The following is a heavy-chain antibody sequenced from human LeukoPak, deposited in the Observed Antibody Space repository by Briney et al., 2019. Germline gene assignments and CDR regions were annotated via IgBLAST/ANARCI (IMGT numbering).Heavy chain of an antibody. D-gene: IGHD2-15*01. J-gene: IGHJ5*02. CDR1: GYSISSGYY. CDR2: IYHSGST. Sequence: PSETLSLTCAVSGYSISSGYYWGWIRQPPGKGLEWIGSIYHSGSTYYNPSLKSRVTISVVTSKNQFSLKLSSVTAADTAVYYCARDGAKGYCSGGSCQPRFDPWGQGTLVTVSS. CDR3: ARDGAKGYCSGGSCQPRFDP. V-gene: IGHV4-38-2*02.